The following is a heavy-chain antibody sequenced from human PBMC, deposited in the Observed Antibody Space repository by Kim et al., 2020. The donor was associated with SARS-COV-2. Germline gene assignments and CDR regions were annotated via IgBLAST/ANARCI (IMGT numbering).Heavy chain of an antibody. CDR3: ASPSRGNGVPAS. J-gene: IGHJ4*02. CDR1: GGSFSTSSYY. Sequence: SETLSLTCTVSGGSFSTSSYYWDWIRQPPGKGLEWIGGFYYTGTMYFNPSLKSRVTISVDTSKKQFSLKLTSVTAADTAVTYCASPSRGNGVPASWGRGT. D-gene: IGHD3-16*01. CDR2: FYYTGTM. V-gene: IGHV4-39*01.